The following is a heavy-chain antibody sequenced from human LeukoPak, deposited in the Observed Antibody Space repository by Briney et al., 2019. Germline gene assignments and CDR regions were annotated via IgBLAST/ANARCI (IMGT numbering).Heavy chain of an antibody. CDR1: GFTFSDYY. D-gene: IGHD6-13*01. V-gene: IGHV3-11*01. J-gene: IGHJ5*02. CDR2: ISRSGSTT. Sequence: PGGSLRLSCAASGFTFSDYYMSWIRQAPGKGLEWVSYISRSGSTTYYADSVRGRFTISRDNAKNSLYLQMNSLRAEDTAVYYCAKDLIAAAARSWGQGTLVTVSS. CDR3: AKDLIAAAARS.